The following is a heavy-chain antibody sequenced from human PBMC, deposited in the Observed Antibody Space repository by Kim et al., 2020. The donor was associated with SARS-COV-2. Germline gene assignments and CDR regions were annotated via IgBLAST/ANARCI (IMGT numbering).Heavy chain of an antibody. CDR1: GFTFSSYS. J-gene: IGHJ6*03. CDR3: ARDPYSGGTYWYYYY. V-gene: IGHV3-48*01. Sequence: GGSLRLSCAASGFTFSSYSMNWVRQAPGKGPEWVSFISSSGSSIYYTDSVKGRFTISRDNAKNTLYLQMNSLRAEDTAVYYCARDPYSGGTYWYYYY. CDR2: ISSSGSSI. D-gene: IGHD2-15*01.